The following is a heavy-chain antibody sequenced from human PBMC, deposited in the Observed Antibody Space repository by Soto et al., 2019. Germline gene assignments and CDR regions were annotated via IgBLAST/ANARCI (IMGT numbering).Heavy chain of an antibody. Sequence: PGESLKISCTGSGYAFTSYWIAWVRQMPGKGLEWMGIIYPGDSDTRYSPSFQGQVTISADKSISTAYLQWSSLKASDTAMYYCARPNGYCSSTSCPYWDYWGQGTLVTVS. D-gene: IGHD2-2*03. J-gene: IGHJ4*02. CDR1: GYAFTSYW. V-gene: IGHV5-51*01. CDR2: IYPGDSDT. CDR3: ARPNGYCSSTSCPYWDY.